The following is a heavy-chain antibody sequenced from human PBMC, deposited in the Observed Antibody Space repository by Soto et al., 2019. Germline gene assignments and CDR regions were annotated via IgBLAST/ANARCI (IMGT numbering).Heavy chain of an antibody. Sequence: GGSLRLSCAASGFTFSNAWMSWVRQAPGKGLEWVGRIKSKTDGGTTDYAAPVKGRFTISRDDSKNTLYLQMNSLKTEDTAVYYCTTDLPSYYDYIWGSYRWDAFDIWGQGTMVTVSS. CDR3: TTDLPSYYDYIWGSYRWDAFDI. V-gene: IGHV3-15*01. D-gene: IGHD3-16*02. CDR2: IKSKTDGGTT. J-gene: IGHJ3*02. CDR1: GFTFSNAW.